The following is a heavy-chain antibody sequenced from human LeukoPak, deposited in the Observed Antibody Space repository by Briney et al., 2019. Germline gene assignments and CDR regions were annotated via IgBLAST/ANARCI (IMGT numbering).Heavy chain of an antibody. J-gene: IGHJ4*02. CDR1: GFTFSNAW. Sequence: GGSLRLSCAASGFTFSNAWMSWVRQAPGKGLKWVCRIKSKTDGGTTDYAAPVKGRFTISRDDSKNTLYLQMNSLKTEDTAVYYCTTVRWELLASLQDYWGQGTLVTVSS. V-gene: IGHV3-15*01. D-gene: IGHD1-26*01. CDR2: IKSKTDGGTT. CDR3: TTVRWELLASLQDY.